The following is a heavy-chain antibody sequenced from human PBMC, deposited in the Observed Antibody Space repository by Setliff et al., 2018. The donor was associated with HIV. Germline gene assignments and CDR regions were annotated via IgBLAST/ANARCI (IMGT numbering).Heavy chain of an antibody. CDR1: GFSVSTKY. J-gene: IGHJ4*02. CDR2: IYKIGST. V-gene: IGHV3-66*01. CDR3: TGDRNWSFEL. D-gene: IGHD3-10*01. Sequence: GGSLRLSCAASGFSVSTKYMSWVRQAPGKGLEWVSVIYKIGSTFYADSVKGRFTISRDNAKNSLYLQMNSLRADDTAVYYCTGDRNWSFELWGQGTLVTVSS.